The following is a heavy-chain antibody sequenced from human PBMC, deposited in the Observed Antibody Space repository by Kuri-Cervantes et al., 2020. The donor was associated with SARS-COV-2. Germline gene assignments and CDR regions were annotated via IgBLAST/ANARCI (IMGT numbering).Heavy chain of an antibody. CDR1: GFTFSSYA. J-gene: IGHJ6*02. CDR3: VKSPSSGRCYYYGMDV. V-gene: IGHV3-64D*08. D-gene: IGHD1-26*01. Sequence: GGSLRLSCSASGFTFSSYAMHWVRQAPGKGLEYVSAISSNGGSTYYADSVKGRFTISRDNSKNTLYLQMSSLRAEDTAVYYCVKSPSSGRCYYYGMDVWGQGTTVTVSS. CDR2: ISSNGGST.